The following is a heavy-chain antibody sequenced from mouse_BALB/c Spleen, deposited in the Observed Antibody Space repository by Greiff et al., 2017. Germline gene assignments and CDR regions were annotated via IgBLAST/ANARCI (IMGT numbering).Heavy chain of an antibody. D-gene: IGHD2-4*01. Sequence: VQLVESGPGLVAPSQSLSITCTVSGFSLTSYGVHWVRQPPGKGLEWLGVIWAGGSTNYNSALMSRLSISKDNSKSQVFLKMNSLQTDDTAMYYCARGDYGEVYYAMDYWGQGTSVTVSS. CDR2: IWAGGST. J-gene: IGHJ4*01. CDR3: ARGDYGEVYYAMDY. CDR1: GFSLTSYG. V-gene: IGHV2-9*02.